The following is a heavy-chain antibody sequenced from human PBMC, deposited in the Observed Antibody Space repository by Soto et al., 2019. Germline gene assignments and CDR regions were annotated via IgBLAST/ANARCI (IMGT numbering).Heavy chain of an antibody. CDR2: INPNSGGT. D-gene: IGHD3-10*01. Sequence: ASVKVSCKASGYTFTGYYMHWVRQAPGQGLEWMGWINPNSGGTNYAQKFQGWVTMTRDTSISTAYMELSRLRSDDTAAYYCARDPDYYGSGSYDYWGQGTLVTVSS. V-gene: IGHV1-2*04. J-gene: IGHJ4*02. CDR1: GYTFTGYY. CDR3: ARDPDYYGSGSYDY.